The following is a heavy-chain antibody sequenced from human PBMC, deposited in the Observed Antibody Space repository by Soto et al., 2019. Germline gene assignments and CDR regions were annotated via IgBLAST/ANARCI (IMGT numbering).Heavy chain of an antibody. Sequence: QMQLVQSGAEVKKPGSSVKVSCKASGGTLTNFINYPINWVRQAPGQGLGWMGRIVPNFGTVNYAQKLQGGVTITADKSTGTAYMELSSLRSEDTAFYYCARRDTGGLLRYFDNWGQGTLVTVSS. CDR1: GGTLTNFINYP. J-gene: IGHJ4*02. CDR3: ARRDTGGLLRYFDN. CDR2: IVPNFGTV. V-gene: IGHV1-69*06. D-gene: IGHD2-8*02.